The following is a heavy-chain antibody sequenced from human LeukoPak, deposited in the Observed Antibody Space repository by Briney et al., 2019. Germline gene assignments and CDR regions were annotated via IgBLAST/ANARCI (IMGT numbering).Heavy chain of an antibody. V-gene: IGHV3-23*01. CDR1: GFTFSSLA. CDR3: AKDARRSSGWYFFDQ. CDR2: ISDSGGTT. J-gene: IGHJ4*02. Sequence: PGGSLRLSCAASGFTFSSLAMGWVRQAPGKGLEWVSVISDSGGTTYYADSVKGRFTISRDNARNTLYLQMNSLRVEDTAVYYCAKDARRSSGWYFFDQWGQGTLVTVST. D-gene: IGHD6-19*01.